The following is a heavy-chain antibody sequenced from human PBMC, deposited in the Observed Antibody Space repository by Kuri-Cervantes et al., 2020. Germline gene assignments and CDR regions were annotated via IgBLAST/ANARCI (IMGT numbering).Heavy chain of an antibody. CDR1: GFTFSSYC. J-gene: IGHJ4*02. D-gene: IGHD3-22*01. Sequence: GESLKISCAASGFTFSSYCMSWVRQAPGKGLEWVANIKQDGSEKYYVDSVKGRFTISRDNAKNSLFLQMNSLRAEDTAVYYCARESIVVVHKIFDYWGQGTLVTVSS. V-gene: IGHV3-7*01. CDR3: ARESIVVVHKIFDY. CDR2: IKQDGSEK.